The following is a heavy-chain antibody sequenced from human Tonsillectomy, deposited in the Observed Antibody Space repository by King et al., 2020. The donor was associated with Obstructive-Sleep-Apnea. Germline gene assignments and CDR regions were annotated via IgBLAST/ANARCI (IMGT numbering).Heavy chain of an antibody. V-gene: IGHV2-26*01. CDR3: ARIQPDENSSSPGLDY. Sequence: TLKESGPVLVKPTETLTLACTVSGFSLNSVRMGVTWIRQPPGKALEWLAHIFSNDEKSYHTSLKSRLTISKDTSKSQVVLTMTNMDPVDTATYYCARIQPDENSSSPGLDYWGQGTLVTVSS. D-gene: IGHD6-6*01. CDR1: GFSLNSVRMG. CDR2: IFSNDEK. J-gene: IGHJ4*02.